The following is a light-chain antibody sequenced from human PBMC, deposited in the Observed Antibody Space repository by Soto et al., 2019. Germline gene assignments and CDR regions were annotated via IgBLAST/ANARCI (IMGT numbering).Light chain of an antibody. J-gene: IGKJ5*01. V-gene: IGKV1-12*01. CDR3: QQYKSYLYT. CDR2: SAS. CDR1: QDINKW. Sequence: DIQMTQSPSSVSASVGDRVTITCRARQDINKWLAWYQQKPGTAPKLLIYSASSLYTGVPSRFSGSGSGTEFTLTISSLQPDDVATYYCQQYKSYLYTFGQGTRLEIK.